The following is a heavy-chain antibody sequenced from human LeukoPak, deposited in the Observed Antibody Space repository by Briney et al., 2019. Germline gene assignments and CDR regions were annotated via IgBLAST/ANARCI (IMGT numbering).Heavy chain of an antibody. CDR1: GGFISSYY. Sequence: PSETLSLTCTVSGGFISSYYWSWIRQPPGKGLEWIGYIYYSGNTKYNPSLKSRVTISVDTSKNQVSLKLSSVTAADTAVYYCASVKYSSSWSNGFDIWGQGTKVTVSS. CDR3: ASVKYSSSWSNGFDI. J-gene: IGHJ3*02. D-gene: IGHD6-13*01. V-gene: IGHV4-59*08. CDR2: IYYSGNT.